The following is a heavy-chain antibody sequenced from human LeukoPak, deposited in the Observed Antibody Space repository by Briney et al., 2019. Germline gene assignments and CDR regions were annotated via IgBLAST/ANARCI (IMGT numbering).Heavy chain of an antibody. CDR3: ARDKGASSSWLYYYYYGMDV. J-gene: IGHJ6*02. D-gene: IGHD6-13*01. CDR1: GGSISSSSYY. Sequence: SETLSLTCTVSGGSISSSSYYWGWIRQPPGKGLEWIGSIYYSGSTYYNPSLKSRVTISVDTSKNQFSLKLSSVTAADTAVYYCARDKGASSSWLYYYYYGMDVWGQGTTVTVSS. V-gene: IGHV4-39*07. CDR2: IYYSGST.